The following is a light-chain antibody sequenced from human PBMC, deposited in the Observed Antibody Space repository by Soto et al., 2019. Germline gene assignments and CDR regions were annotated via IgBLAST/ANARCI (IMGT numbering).Light chain of an antibody. V-gene: IGLV1-44*01. CDR2: SEN. Sequence: QSVLTQPPSASGTAGQRVAISCSGSNSNIGRNPVNWYQQLPGTAPKLLIYSENQRPSGVPDRFSGSKSGTSASLAISGLQSEDEADYYCAAWDDRLNGYVFGTGTKVTVL. CDR3: AAWDDRLNGYV. J-gene: IGLJ1*01. CDR1: NSNIGRNP.